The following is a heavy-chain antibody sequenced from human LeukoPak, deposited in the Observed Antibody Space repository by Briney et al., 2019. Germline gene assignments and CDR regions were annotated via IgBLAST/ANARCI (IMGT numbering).Heavy chain of an antibody. D-gene: IGHD3-10*01. CDR3: ARGGSRSRRGDDAFDI. CDR2: ISAYNGNT. CDR1: GYTFTNYA. J-gene: IGHJ3*02. V-gene: IGHV1-18*01. Sequence: ASVKVSCKASGYTFTNYAMNWVRQAPGQGLEWMGLISAYNGNTELAQKFQGRVTLATDASTSTAYVELRSLTSDDTAVYFCARGGSRSRRGDDAFDIWGQGTMVTVSS.